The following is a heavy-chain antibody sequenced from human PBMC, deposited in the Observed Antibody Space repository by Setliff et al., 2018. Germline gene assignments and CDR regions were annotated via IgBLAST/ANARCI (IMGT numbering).Heavy chain of an antibody. CDR3: ARGSLSGTTYPSDY. Sequence: GESLKISCAASGFNLNVYTMEWVRQAPGKGLEWVSSISASGNYIYYADSLKGRLAVSRDNSKNSLFLQMGSLTAEDTAVYYCARGSLSGTTYPSDYWGQGTQVTSPQ. CDR2: ISASGNYI. V-gene: IGHV3-21*01. D-gene: IGHD1-7*01. CDR1: GFNLNVYT. J-gene: IGHJ4*02.